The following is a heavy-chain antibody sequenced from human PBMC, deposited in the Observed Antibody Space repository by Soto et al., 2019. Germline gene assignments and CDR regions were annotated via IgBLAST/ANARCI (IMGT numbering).Heavy chain of an antibody. Sequence: EVKLLESGGGLVQPGESLRLSCAASGFRFWTYSMSWVRQAPGKGLEWVSVISGDGSATSYADSLKGRFTVSRDNSKDTLFLQMNTLRVEDTAVYYCAKTRLYDNNDYHRDGFDVWGPGTAVTVS. CDR1: GFRFWTYS. J-gene: IGHJ3*01. CDR3: AKTRLYDNNDYHRDGFDV. D-gene: IGHD5-12*01. V-gene: IGHV3-23*01. CDR2: ISGDGSAT.